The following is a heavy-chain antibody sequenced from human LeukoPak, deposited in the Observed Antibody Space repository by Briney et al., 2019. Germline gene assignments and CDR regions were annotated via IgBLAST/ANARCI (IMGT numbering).Heavy chain of an antibody. D-gene: IGHD6-13*01. CDR1: GFTFSSYS. J-gene: IGHJ6*04. V-gene: IGHV3-21*01. CDR3: ARDPRDSSSWYWPVSYGMDV. Sequence: GGSLRLSCAASGFTFSSYSMKWVRQAPGKWLEWVSSIISSSSYIYYAYTVKGRFTISRDNAKDSLYLQMNSLRAEDTAVYYCARDPRDSSSWYWPVSYGMDVWGKGATVTVSS. CDR2: IISSSSYI.